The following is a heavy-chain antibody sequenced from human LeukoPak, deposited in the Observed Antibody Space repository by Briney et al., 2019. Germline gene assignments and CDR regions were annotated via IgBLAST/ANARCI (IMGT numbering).Heavy chain of an antibody. CDR3: ARVGRGSAFDI. D-gene: IGHD3-16*01. CDR2: INPDGSST. CDR1: GFTFSGYW. V-gene: IGHV3-74*01. J-gene: IGHJ3*02. Sequence: GGSLRLSCAASGFTFSGYWMHWVRQTPGKGLVWVSRINPDGSSTSYVDSVKGRFTVSRDNAKNTLYLQMNSLRAEDTAVYYCARVGRGSAFDIWGQGTMVTVSS.